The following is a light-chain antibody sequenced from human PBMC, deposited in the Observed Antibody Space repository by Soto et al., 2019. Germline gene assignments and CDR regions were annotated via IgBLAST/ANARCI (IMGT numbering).Light chain of an antibody. Sequence: IVCTQSPATLSLSPGERYPLSCRASQSVSSYLAWYQQKPGQAPRLLIYDASNRATGIPPRFSGSGSGTDCTLTISSLEPEDSAVYYCQQRHMWPITFGQGTRLEIK. J-gene: IGKJ5*01. CDR2: DAS. CDR3: QQRHMWPIT. V-gene: IGKV3-11*01. CDR1: QSVSSY.